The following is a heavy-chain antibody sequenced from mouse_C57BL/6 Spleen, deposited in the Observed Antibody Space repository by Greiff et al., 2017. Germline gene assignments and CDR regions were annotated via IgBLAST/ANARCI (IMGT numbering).Heavy chain of an antibody. Sequence: VQLQQSGPELVKPGASVKISCKASGYTFTDYYMNWVKQSHGKSLEWIGDINPNNGGTSYNQKFKGKATLTVDKSSSTAYMELRSLTSEDSAVYYCANYYGSHFDYWGQGTTLTVSS. D-gene: IGHD1-1*01. CDR1: GYTFTDYY. V-gene: IGHV1-26*01. CDR2: INPNNGGT. CDR3: ANYYGSHFDY. J-gene: IGHJ2*01.